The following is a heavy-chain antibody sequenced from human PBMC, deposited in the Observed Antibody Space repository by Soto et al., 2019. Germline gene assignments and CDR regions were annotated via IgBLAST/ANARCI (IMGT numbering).Heavy chain of an antibody. CDR1: GFNFNHYA. J-gene: IGHJ6*02. CDR2: ISYDGDNA. V-gene: IGHV3-30*18. D-gene: IGHD2-15*01. CDR3: AKEACIGGYCYSRGGYYNAMDV. Sequence: QVQLVESGGGVVQPGRSLRLSCAASGFNFNHYAMHWVRQAPGKGLEWVAVISYDGDNAYYAASVTGRFTISRDNSRNTLYLQMSSLRPEDSAVYFCAKEACIGGYCYSRGGYYNAMDVWGQGTTVTVSS.